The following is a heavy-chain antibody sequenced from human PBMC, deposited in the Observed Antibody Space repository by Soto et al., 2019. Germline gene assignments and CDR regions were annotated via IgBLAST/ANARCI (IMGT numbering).Heavy chain of an antibody. D-gene: IGHD2-15*01. V-gene: IGHV1-3*01. CDR1: GYTFTSYA. Sequence: QVQLVQSGAEVKKPGASVKVSCKASGYTFTSYAMHWVRQAPGQRLELMGWINAGNGNTKYSQKFQGRVTITRDTSSSTAYMELSSLRSEDTAVYYCARGRIPYCSGGSCYPNGKVWFDPWGQGTLVTVSS. CDR2: INAGNGNT. J-gene: IGHJ5*02. CDR3: ARGRIPYCSGGSCYPNGKVWFDP.